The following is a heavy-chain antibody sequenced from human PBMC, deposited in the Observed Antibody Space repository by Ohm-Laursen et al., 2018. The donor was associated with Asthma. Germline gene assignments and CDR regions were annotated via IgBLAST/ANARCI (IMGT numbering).Heavy chain of an antibody. CDR2: ISTASSFI. D-gene: IGHD1-26*01. J-gene: IGHJ1*01. CDR3: ARIGPEWELPGREYSLHH. V-gene: IGHV3-21*01. Sequence: SLRLSCSASGYTFSRYSIHWVRQIPGKGLEWVASISTASSFIYYADSVRGRFTTSRDNAKNSVYLQMNILRAEDTALYYCARIGPEWELPGREYSLHHWGQGTQVTVSS. CDR1: GYTFSRYS.